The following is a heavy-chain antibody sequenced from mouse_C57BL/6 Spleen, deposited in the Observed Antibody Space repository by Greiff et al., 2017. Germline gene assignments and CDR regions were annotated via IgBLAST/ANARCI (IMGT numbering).Heavy chain of an antibody. CDR2: INPSSGYT. Sequence: QVQLQQSGAELARPGASVKMSCKASGYTFTSYTMPWVKQRPGQGLEWIGYINPSSGYTKYNQKFKDKATLTADKSSSTAYMQLSRLTSEDSAVYYCARSPLLLSWFAYWGQGTLVTVSA. D-gene: IGHD2-1*01. V-gene: IGHV1-4*01. CDR3: ARSPLLLSWFAY. CDR1: GYTFTSYT. J-gene: IGHJ3*01.